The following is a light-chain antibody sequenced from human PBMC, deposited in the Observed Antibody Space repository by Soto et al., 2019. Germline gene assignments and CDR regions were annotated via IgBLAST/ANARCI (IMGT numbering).Light chain of an antibody. V-gene: IGLV2-14*01. CDR2: DVS. Sequence: QSALTQPASVSGSPGQSITISCTGTSSDVGGYNYVSWYQQHPGKAPKLMIYDVSNRPSGVSNRVSGSKSGYTASLTISGLQAEDEADYYCSSYTSSSTLYVFGTGTKLTVL. CDR3: SSYTSSSTLYV. CDR1: SSDVGGYNY. J-gene: IGLJ1*01.